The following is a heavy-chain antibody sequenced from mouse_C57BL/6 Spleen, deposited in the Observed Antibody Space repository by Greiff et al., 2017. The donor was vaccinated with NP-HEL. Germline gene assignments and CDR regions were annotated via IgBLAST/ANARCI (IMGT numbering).Heavy chain of an antibody. CDR1: GFNIKDDY. CDR3: TTPLTTVVGGAMDY. V-gene: IGHV14-4*01. Sequence: VQLQQSGAELVRPGASVKLSCTASGFNIKDDYMHWVKQRPEQGLEWIGWIDPENGDTEYASKFQGKATITADTSSNTAYLQLSSLTSEDTAVYYCTTPLTTVVGGAMDYWGQGTSVTVSS. J-gene: IGHJ4*01. D-gene: IGHD1-1*01. CDR2: IDPENGDT.